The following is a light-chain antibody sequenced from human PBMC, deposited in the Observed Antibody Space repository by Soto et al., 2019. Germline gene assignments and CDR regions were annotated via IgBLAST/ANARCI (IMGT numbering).Light chain of an antibody. V-gene: IGLV2-14*01. Sequence: QSALTQPASVSGSPGQSITISCTGTSSDIGGYKYVSWYQQYPGKAPKLMIYEVSNRPSGVSNRFSGSKSGNTASLTISGLQSEYEADYYVSSQTTHNPFVFPGATKVSVL. CDR3: SSQTTHNPFV. J-gene: IGLJ6*01. CDR2: EVS. CDR1: SSDIGGYKY.